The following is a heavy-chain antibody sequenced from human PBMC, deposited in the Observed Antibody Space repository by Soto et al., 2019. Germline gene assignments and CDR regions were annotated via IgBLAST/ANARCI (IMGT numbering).Heavy chain of an antibody. CDR1: GDANTSSS. Sequence: GASVKVSCKESGDANTSSSRHSARHSPRQGLEWMRVIKPSGGSTSYAQKLQGRVTMTRERSMSTVYMELSRLRSEDTAVYYCARDLCVGEALCYFDYWGKGTLVTYPQ. V-gene: IGHV1-46*01. CDR3: ARDLCVGEALCYFDY. J-gene: IGHJ4*02. CDR2: IKPSGGST. D-gene: IGHD2-21*01.